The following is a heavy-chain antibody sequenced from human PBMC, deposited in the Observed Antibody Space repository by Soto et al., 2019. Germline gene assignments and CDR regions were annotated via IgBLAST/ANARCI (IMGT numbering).Heavy chain of an antibody. CDR2: IYPGDSDT. D-gene: IGHD3-22*01. J-gene: IGHJ1*01. CDR1: GYSFTSYW. CDR3: ARLSHYYDSSGYYPEYFQH. Sequence: GESLKISCKGSGYSFTSYWIGWVRQMPGKGLEWMGIIYPGDSDTRYSPSFQGQVTISADKSISTAYLQWSSLKASDTAMYYCARLSHYYDSSGYYPEYFQHWGQGTLVTVSS. V-gene: IGHV5-51*01.